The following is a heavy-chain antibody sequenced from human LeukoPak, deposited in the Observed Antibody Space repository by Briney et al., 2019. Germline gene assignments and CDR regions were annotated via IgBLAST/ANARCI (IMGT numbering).Heavy chain of an antibody. J-gene: IGHJ4*02. CDR2: INWNGGST. D-gene: IGHD4-17*01. CDR3: ARHDYGDYAYFDY. CDR1: GFTFDDYG. Sequence: PGGSLRLSCAASGFTFDDYGMSWVRQSPGKGLEWVSGINWNGGSTGDADSVKGRFTISRDNAKNSLYLQMNSLRAEDTALYYCARHDYGDYAYFDYWGQGTLVTVSS. V-gene: IGHV3-20*04.